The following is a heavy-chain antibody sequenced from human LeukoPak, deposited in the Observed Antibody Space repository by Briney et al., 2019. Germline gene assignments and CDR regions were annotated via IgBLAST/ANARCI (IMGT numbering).Heavy chain of an antibody. CDR1: GGSFSGYY. Sequence: PSETLSLTCAVYGGSFSGYYWNWIRQPPGKGLEWIASMYYSGSTYYNPSLKSRVTTSVDTSKNQFSLKLSSLTAADTAVYYCARQILYDRSGFFDYWGQGTLVTVSS. D-gene: IGHD3-22*01. CDR2: MYYSGST. V-gene: IGHV4-34*01. J-gene: IGHJ4*02. CDR3: ARQILYDRSGFFDY.